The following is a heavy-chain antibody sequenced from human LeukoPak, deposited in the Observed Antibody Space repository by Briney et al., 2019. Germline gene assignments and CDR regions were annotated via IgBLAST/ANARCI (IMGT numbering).Heavy chain of an antibody. CDR2: INHSGST. Sequence: SETLSLTCAVYGGSFSGYYWSWIRQPPGKGLEWIGEINHSGSTNYNPSLKSRVTISVDTSKNQFSLKLSSVTAADTAVYYCAKDQETTVTNFDYWGQGTLVTVSS. J-gene: IGHJ4*02. CDR3: AKDQETTVTNFDY. V-gene: IGHV4-34*01. D-gene: IGHD4-17*01. CDR1: GGSFSGYY.